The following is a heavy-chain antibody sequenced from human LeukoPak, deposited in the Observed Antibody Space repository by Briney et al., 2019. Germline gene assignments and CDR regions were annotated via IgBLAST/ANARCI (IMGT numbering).Heavy chain of an antibody. CDR3: AKERWYYDSSGYYGD. CDR2: ISGSGGST. V-gene: IGHV3-23*01. Sequence: GGSLRLSCAASGFTFSSYAMSWVRQAPGKGLEWVSAISGSGGSTYYADSVKGRFTISRGNSKNTLYLQMNSLRAEDTAVYYCAKERWYYDSSGYYGDWGQGTLVTVSS. J-gene: IGHJ4*02. CDR1: GFTFSSYA. D-gene: IGHD3-22*01.